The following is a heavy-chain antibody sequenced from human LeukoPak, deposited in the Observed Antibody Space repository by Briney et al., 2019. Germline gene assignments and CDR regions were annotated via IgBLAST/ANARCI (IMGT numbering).Heavy chain of an antibody. J-gene: IGHJ5*02. CDR2: IYDSGST. CDR3: ARLLGVPAAVFDP. CDR1: GGSIRSSYYY. V-gene: IGHV4-39*01. D-gene: IGHD2-2*01. Sequence: SETLSLTCTVSGGSIRSSYYYWGWIRQPPGKGLEWIGSIYDSGSTYYNPSLKSRVTISVDTSKNQFSLKLNSVTAADTAVYYCARLLGVPAAVFDPWGQGTLVTVSS.